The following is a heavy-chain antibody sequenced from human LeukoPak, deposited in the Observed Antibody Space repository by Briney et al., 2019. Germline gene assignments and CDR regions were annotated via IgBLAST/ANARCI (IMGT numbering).Heavy chain of an antibody. CDR1: GGSISSSSYY. D-gene: IGHD5-24*01. V-gene: IGHV4-39*07. Sequence: PSETLSLTCTVSGGSISSSSYYWGWIRQPPGKGLEWIGEINHSGSTNYNPSPKSRVTISVDTSKNQFSLKLSSVTAADTAVYYCARVYGYNVDYWGQGTLVTVSS. CDR2: INHSGST. J-gene: IGHJ4*02. CDR3: ARVYGYNVDY.